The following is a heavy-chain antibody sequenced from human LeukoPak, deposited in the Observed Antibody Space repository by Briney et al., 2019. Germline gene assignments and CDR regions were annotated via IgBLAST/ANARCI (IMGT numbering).Heavy chain of an antibody. D-gene: IGHD1-26*01. CDR1: GYTFTSYD. V-gene: IGHV1-8*01. J-gene: IGHJ4*02. CDR2: MNPNSGNT. CDR3: ARGQWELLGGYYFED. Sequence: ASVTVSCKASGYTFTSYDINWVRLTPGQGLEWMGLMNPNSGNTGYAQKFQGRGTMTRNTSICTAYMELSSLRSEDTAVYYCARGQWELLGGYYFEDWGQGTLVTVSS.